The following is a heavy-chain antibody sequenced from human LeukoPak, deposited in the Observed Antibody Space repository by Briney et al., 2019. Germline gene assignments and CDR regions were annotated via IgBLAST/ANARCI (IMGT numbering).Heavy chain of an antibody. CDR1: GFTFSSYA. D-gene: IGHD6-19*01. J-gene: IGHJ5*02. Sequence: PGGSLRLSCAASGFTFSSYAMSWARQAPGKGLEWVSAISGIGGSTYYADSVKGRFTISRDNSKNTLYLQMNSLRAEDTAVYYCAKDQGIAVAGRGLNWFDLWGQGTLVTVSS. V-gene: IGHV3-23*01. CDR3: AKDQGIAVAGRGLNWFDL. CDR2: ISGIGGST.